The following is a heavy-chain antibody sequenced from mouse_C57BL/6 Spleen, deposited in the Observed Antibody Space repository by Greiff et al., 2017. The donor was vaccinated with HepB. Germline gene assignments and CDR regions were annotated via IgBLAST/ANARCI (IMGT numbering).Heavy chain of an antibody. CDR2: IYPGDGDT. D-gene: IGHD1-1*01. CDR3: APFITTVVRGYFDV. Sequence: QVQLQQSGPELVKPGASVKISCKASGYAFSSSWMNWVKQRPGKGLGWIGRIYPGDGDTNYNGKFKGKATLTADKSSSTAYMQLSSLTSEDSAVYFCAPFITTVVRGYFDVWGTGTTVTVSS. J-gene: IGHJ1*03. CDR1: GYAFSSSW. V-gene: IGHV1-82*01.